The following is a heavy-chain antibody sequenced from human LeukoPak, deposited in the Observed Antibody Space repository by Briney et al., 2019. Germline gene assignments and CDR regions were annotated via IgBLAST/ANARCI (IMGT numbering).Heavy chain of an antibody. CDR2: IIPILGIA. J-gene: IGHJ5*02. CDR1: GGTFSSYA. CDR3: ARDVEGIAARLTNNWFDP. D-gene: IGHD6-6*01. V-gene: IGHV1-69*04. Sequence: GASVKVSCKASGGTFSSYAISWVRQAPGQGLEWMGRIIPILGIANYAQKVQGRVTITADKSTSTAYMELSSLRSEDTAVYYCARDVEGIAARLTNNWFDPWGQGTLVTVSS.